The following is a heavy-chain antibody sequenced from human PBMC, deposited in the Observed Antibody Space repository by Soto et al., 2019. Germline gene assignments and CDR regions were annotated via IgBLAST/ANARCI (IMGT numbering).Heavy chain of an antibody. J-gene: IGHJ4*02. Sequence: EVQLVESGGGLVQPGGSLRLSCAASGIIFTNYWMHWVRQAPGKGLVWVSRIDNDGSGTSYVDSVKGRFTISRDNAKNTVYLQMNSLRAEVTAVYYCTTDFEYWGQGTLVTVSS. CDR2: IDNDGSGT. V-gene: IGHV3-74*01. CDR1: GIIFTNYW. CDR3: TTDFEY.